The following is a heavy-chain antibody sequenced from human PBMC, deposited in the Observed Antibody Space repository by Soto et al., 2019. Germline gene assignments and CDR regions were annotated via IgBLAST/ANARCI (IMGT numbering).Heavy chain of an antibody. CDR3: ARDLVGYCSSTSCYLGAFDI. V-gene: IGHV3-23*01. Sequence: EVQLLESGGGLVQPGGSLRLSCAASGFTFSSYAMNWVRQAPGKGLEWVSAISGSGGSTYYADSVKGRFTISRDNAKNSLYLQMNSLRAEDTAVYYCARDLVGYCSSTSCYLGAFDIWGQGTMVTVSS. D-gene: IGHD2-2*01. CDR1: GFTFSSYA. CDR2: ISGSGGST. J-gene: IGHJ3*02.